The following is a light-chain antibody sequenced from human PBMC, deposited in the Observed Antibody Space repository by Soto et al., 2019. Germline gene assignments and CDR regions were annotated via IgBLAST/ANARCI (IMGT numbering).Light chain of an antibody. J-gene: IGKJ1*01. Sequence: VVMSQSPATLSVAPGEGASLSCRASQSVSSNLAWYQQKPGQAPRLLIYGASTRATGIPARFSGSGSGTEFTLTISSLQSEDFAVYYCQQYNNWPPWTFGQGTIVDIK. CDR1: QSVSSN. CDR3: QQYNNWPPWT. V-gene: IGKV3-15*01. CDR2: GAS.